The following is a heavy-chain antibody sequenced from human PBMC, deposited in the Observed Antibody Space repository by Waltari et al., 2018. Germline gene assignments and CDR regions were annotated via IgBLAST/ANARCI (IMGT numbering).Heavy chain of an antibody. Sequence: QVQLVQSGAEVKRPGSSVKVSCRASGGIFTNYAISWVRQAPGQGLEWMGGTIPIFGTANSEQKFQGRLTITSDESTSTAYMELSSMRPEDTAVYFCARDLGAMKVTSALEIWGQGTRVTVSS. CDR3: ARDLGAMKVTSALEI. V-gene: IGHV1-69*05. J-gene: IGHJ3*02. CDR2: TIPIFGTA. D-gene: IGHD3-10*01. CDR1: GGIFTNYA.